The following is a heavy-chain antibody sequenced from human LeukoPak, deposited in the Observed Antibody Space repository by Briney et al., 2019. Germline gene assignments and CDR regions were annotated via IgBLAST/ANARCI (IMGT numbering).Heavy chain of an antibody. Sequence: GGSLRLSCVASGFTFSNYGMNWVRQAPGKGLEWVSDISGSGSTIYYSDSVKGRFTISRDNAKNTLYLQMNSLRAEDTAVYYCARDMVAGGPDYWGQGTLVTVSS. D-gene: IGHD6-19*01. J-gene: IGHJ4*02. CDR3: ARDMVAGGPDY. V-gene: IGHV3-48*04. CDR2: ISGSGSTI. CDR1: GFTFSNYG.